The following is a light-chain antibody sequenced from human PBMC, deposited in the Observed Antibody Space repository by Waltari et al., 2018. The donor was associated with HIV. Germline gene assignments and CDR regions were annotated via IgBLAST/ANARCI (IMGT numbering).Light chain of an antibody. Sequence: DIRMTQSPSPLSASPGDRVTITCRTSQIISKSLNWYRQKPGRAPQLLIYSAISLQRGVSSRFSGSGSASGTEFTLTINNFQPEDFATYYCQQSFMIPLTFGPGTKVDIK. J-gene: IGKJ3*01. CDR1: QIISKS. V-gene: IGKV1-39*01. CDR3: QQSFMIPLT. CDR2: SAI.